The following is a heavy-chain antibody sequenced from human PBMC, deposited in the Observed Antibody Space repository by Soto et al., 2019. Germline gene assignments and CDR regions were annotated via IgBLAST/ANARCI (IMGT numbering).Heavy chain of an antibody. V-gene: IGHV4-61*08. CDR3: TRGPPRVQWFDP. CDR1: GGSISSGGYY. J-gene: IGHJ5*02. CDR2: IYFTGST. Sequence: SETLSLTCTVSGGSISSGGYYWSWIRQHPGKGLEWIGYIYFTGSTNYNPSLKSRVTMSLDTSRNQFSLKLSSATAADTAVYYCTRGPPRVQWFDPWGLGXLVTVYS.